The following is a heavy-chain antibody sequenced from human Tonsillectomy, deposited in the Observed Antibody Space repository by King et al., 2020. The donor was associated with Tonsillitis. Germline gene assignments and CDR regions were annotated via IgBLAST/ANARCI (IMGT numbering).Heavy chain of an antibody. Sequence: QLVQSGAEVKKPGASVKVSCKVSGYTLTELSMHWVRQAPGKGLEWMGGFDPVDGETIYAQKFQGRVTMTEDTSTDTAYMELSSLRSEDTAVYYCATPGPKTYYYDSSGYYPYYFDYWGQGTLVTVSS. CDR2: FDPVDGET. CDR3: ATPGPKTYYYDSSGYYPYYFDY. D-gene: IGHD3-22*01. V-gene: IGHV1-24*01. J-gene: IGHJ4*02. CDR1: GYTLTELS.